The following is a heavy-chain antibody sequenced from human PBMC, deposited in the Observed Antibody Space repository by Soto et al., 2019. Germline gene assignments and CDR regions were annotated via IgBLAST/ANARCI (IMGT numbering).Heavy chain of an antibody. CDR2: INTNSGGT. CDR1: GYTFTGYY. Sequence: ASVKVSCKASGYTFTGYYMHWVRQAPGQGPKWMGWINTNSGGTNYAQKFQGRVTMTRDTSITTAYMELSRLRSDDTAVYYCARRALPQCINGVCYKDGFWDYWGQGALVTVSS. J-gene: IGHJ4*02. CDR3: ARRALPQCINGVCYKDGFWDY. D-gene: IGHD2-8*01. V-gene: IGHV1-2*02.